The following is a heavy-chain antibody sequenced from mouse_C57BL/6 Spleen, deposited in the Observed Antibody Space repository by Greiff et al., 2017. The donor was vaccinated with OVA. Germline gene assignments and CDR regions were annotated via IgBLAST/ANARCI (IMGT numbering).Heavy chain of an antibody. CDR3: ARPPYGSSYTWYFDV. Sequence: VQLQQSVAELVRPGASVKLSCTASGFNIKNTYMHWVKQRPEQGLEWIGRIDSANGNTKYAPKFQGKATITADTSSNTAYLQLSSLTSEDTAIYYCARPPYGSSYTWYFDVWGTGTTVTVSS. D-gene: IGHD1-1*01. V-gene: IGHV14-3*01. J-gene: IGHJ1*03. CDR1: GFNIKNTY. CDR2: IDSANGNT.